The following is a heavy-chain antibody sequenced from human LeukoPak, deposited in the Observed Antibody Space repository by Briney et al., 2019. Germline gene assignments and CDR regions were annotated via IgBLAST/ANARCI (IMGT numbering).Heavy chain of an antibody. J-gene: IGHJ4*02. CDR2: FDPEDDER. V-gene: IGHV1-24*01. CDR3: ATGRPGSLLDY. CDR1: GYALSEPS. Sequence: ASVKVSCKVSGYALSEPSMHWVRQAPGQGLEWMGGFDPEDDERVYAQMLQGRVTMTEDTSTDTAYMDLSSLRSEDTAVYFCATGRPGSLLDYWGQGTVVTVSS. D-gene: IGHD1-1*01.